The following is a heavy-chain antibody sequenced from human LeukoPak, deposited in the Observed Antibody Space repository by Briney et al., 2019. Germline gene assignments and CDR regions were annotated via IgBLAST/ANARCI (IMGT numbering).Heavy chain of an antibody. D-gene: IGHD6-6*01. Sequence: SETLSLTCTVSGGSISSYYWSWIRQPPGKGLEWIGYIYYSGSTNYNPSLKSRVTISVDTSKNQFSLKLSSVTAADTALYYCARVDPDSSSTLEVFDYRGQGTLVTVSS. CDR1: GGSISSYY. CDR3: ARVDPDSSSTLEVFDY. V-gene: IGHV4-59*01. J-gene: IGHJ4*02. CDR2: IYYSGST.